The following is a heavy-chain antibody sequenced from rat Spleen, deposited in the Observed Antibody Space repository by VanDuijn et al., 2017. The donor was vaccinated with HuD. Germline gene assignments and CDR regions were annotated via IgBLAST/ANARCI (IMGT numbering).Heavy chain of an antibody. CDR2: ISYSGST. Sequence: EVQLQESGPGLVKPSQSLSLTCSVTGYSITSNYWGWIRKFPGNKMEWMGYISYSGSTSYNPSLKSRISITRDTSKNQFFLQLNSVTTEDTATYYCARGVGTTGDYWGQGVMVTVSS. J-gene: IGHJ2*01. V-gene: IGHV3-1*01. CDR1: GYSITSNY. D-gene: IGHD1-5*01. CDR3: ARGVGTTGDY.